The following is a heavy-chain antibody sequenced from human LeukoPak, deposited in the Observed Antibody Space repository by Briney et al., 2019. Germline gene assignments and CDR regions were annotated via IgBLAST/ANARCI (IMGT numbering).Heavy chain of an antibody. V-gene: IGHV1-24*01. CDR3: ATSDFWSGYYAFDY. Sequence: ASVKVSCKVSGYTLTELSMHWVRQAPGIGLEWMGGFDPEDGETIYAQKFQGRVTMTEDTSTDTAYMELSSLRSEDTAVYYCATSDFWSGYYAFDYWGQGTLVTVSS. CDR1: GYTLTELS. D-gene: IGHD3-3*01. CDR2: FDPEDGET. J-gene: IGHJ4*02.